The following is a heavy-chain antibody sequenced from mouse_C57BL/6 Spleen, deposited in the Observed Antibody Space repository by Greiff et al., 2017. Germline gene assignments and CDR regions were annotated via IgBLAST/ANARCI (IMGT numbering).Heavy chain of an antibody. V-gene: IGHV1-64*01. J-gene: IGHJ2*01. CDR2: IHPNSGST. CDR1: GYTFTSYW. Sequence: QVQLQQPGAELVKPGASVKLSCKASGYTFTSYWMHWVKQRPGQGLEWIGMIHPNSGSTNYNEKFKSKATLTVDKSSSTAYMQLSSLTSEDSAVYYCARFDYSIYFDYWGQGTTLTVSS. D-gene: IGHD1-1*01. CDR3: ARFDYSIYFDY.